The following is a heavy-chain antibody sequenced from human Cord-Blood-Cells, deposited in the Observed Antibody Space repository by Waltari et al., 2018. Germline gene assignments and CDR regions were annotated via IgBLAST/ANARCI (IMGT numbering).Heavy chain of an antibody. J-gene: IGHJ4*02. CDR3: AKDRRSYYYFDY. V-gene: IGHV3-23*01. Sequence: EVQLLESGGGLVQPGGSLRLSCAASGFTFSSYAMSWVRQAPGKGLEWVSAISGSGGSTYDADSVKGRFTISRDNSKNTLYLQMNSLRAEDTAVYYCAKDRRSYYYFDYWGQGTLVTVSS. CDR1: GFTFSSYA. D-gene: IGHD1-26*01. CDR2: ISGSGGST.